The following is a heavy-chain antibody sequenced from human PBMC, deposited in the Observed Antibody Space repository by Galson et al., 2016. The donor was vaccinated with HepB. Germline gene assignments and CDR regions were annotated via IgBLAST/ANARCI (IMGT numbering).Heavy chain of an antibody. V-gene: IGHV3-74*01. Sequence: SLRLSCAASGFTFNFHKMHWVRQAPGKGLLWVSDINSDGSSTRYADSVKGPFTISRDNAKNTLYLQMNSLRAEDTAVYYCAREWSGYDYWGQGFMVTVSS. D-gene: IGHD2-15*01. CDR2: INSDGSST. J-gene: IGHJ4*02. CDR3: AREWSGYDY. CDR1: GFTFNFHK.